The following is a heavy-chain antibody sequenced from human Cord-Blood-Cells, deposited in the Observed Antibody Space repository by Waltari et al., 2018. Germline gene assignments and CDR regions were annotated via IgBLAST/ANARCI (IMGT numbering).Heavy chain of an antibody. V-gene: IGHV4-38-2*01. CDR3: ARPLTGYSSGWYWFDP. CDR2: IYHSGST. D-gene: IGHD6-19*01. Sequence: QVQLQESGPGLVKPSETLSLTCAVSGYSISSGYYWGWIRQPPGKGLEWLGSIYHSGSTYYTPPLKSRVTRSVDTSKNQFSRKLSSVTAADTAVYYCARPLTGYSSGWYWFDPWGQGTLVTVSS. CDR1: GYSISSGYY. J-gene: IGHJ5*02.